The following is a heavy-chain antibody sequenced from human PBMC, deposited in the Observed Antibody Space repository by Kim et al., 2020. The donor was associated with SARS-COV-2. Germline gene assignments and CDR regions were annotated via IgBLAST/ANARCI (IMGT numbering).Heavy chain of an antibody. J-gene: IGHJ3*02. D-gene: IGHD2-2*03. Sequence: PYLKSRVTISVDTSKTQFSLKLSSVTAADTAVYYCARDGYCSSTSCAFDIWGQGTMVTVSS. V-gene: IGHV4-31*02. CDR3: ARDGYCSSTSCAFDI.